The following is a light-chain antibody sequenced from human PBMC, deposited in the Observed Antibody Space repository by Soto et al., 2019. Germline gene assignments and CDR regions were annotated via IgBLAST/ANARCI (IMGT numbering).Light chain of an antibody. J-gene: IGKJ1*01. CDR2: GAS. Sequence: EIVLTQSPGALSLSPGERATLYCGASQSVSSSYLAWYQQKPGQAPRLLIYGASTRATGIPDRFSGSGSGTDFTLTISRLEPEDFAVYYCQQYGSSPRTFGQGTKVEIK. CDR1: QSVSSSY. CDR3: QQYGSSPRT. V-gene: IGKV3-20*01.